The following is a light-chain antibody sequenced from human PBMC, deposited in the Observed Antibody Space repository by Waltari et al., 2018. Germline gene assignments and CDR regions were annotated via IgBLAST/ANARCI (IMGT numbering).Light chain of an antibody. Sequence: QLVLTQSPSATASLGASVKLTCTLSSGHSSYAIAWHEQQREKGPRDLMKLNSDGSHSKGEWIPDRFSGSISGAERYLTISSLQSEDEADYYCQTCGTGIRVFGGGTKLTVL. V-gene: IGLV4-69*01. J-gene: IGLJ3*02. CDR1: SGHSSYA. CDR2: LNSDGSH. CDR3: QTCGTGIRV.